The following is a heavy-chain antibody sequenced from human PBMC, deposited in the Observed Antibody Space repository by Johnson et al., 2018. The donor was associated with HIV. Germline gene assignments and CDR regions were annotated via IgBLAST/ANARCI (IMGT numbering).Heavy chain of an antibody. D-gene: IGHD6-19*01. V-gene: IGHV3-9*01. CDR1: GFTFEEYG. CDR2: INRNGGTI. J-gene: IGHJ3*01. Sequence: QLVESGGGLVQPGGSLRLSCAGSGFTFEEYGIHWVRQVPGKGLEWVSGINRNGGTIGYAASVKGRFTISRDNAKNSLYLQMDTLGAEDTALYYCARAYTSGWSRDAFDFWGQGTMVTVSS. CDR3: ARAYTSGWSRDAFDF.